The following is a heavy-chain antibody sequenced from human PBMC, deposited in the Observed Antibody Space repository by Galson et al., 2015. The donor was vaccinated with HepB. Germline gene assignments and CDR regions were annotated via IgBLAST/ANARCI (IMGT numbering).Heavy chain of an antibody. J-gene: IGHJ3*02. V-gene: IGHV1-18*01. CDR3: ARDTYYGVIIAHDAFDI. CDR2: ISAYNGNT. CDR1: GYTFTSYG. D-gene: IGHD3-3*01. Sequence: SVKVSCRASGYTFTSYGISWVRQAPGQGLEWMGWISAYNGNTNYAQKLQGRVTMTTDTPTSTAYMDLRSLTSDDTAVYYCARDTYYGVIIAHDAFDIWGQGTMVTVSS.